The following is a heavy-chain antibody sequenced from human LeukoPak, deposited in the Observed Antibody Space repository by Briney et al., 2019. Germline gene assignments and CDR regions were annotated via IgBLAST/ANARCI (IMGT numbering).Heavy chain of an antibody. D-gene: IGHD3-3*01. V-gene: IGHV4-34*01. Sequence: NSSETLSLTCAVYGGSFSGYYWSWIRQPPGKGLEWIGEINHSGSTNYNPSLKSRVTISVDTSKNQFSLKLSSVTAADTAVYYCARGSAYDFWSGYLLYNWFDPWGQGTLVTVSS. CDR1: GGSFSGYY. CDR2: INHSGST. CDR3: ARGSAYDFWSGYLLYNWFDP. J-gene: IGHJ5*02.